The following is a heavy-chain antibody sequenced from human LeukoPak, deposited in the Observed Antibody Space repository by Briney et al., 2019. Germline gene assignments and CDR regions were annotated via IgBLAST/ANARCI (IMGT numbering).Heavy chain of an antibody. Sequence: GGSLRLSCAASGFTFSSYAMSWVRQAPGKGLEWVSAISGSGGSTYYADSVKGRFTISRDNSKNTLYLQMNSLRAEDTAVYYCAKDWYSSSWYEFLDCWSQGTLVTVSS. CDR2: ISGSGGST. V-gene: IGHV3-23*01. J-gene: IGHJ4*02. D-gene: IGHD6-13*01. CDR1: GFTFSSYA. CDR3: AKDWYSSSWYEFLDC.